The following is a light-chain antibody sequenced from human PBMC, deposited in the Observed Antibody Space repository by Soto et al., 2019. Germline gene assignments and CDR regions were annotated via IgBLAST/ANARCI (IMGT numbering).Light chain of an antibody. CDR1: QSISSW. J-gene: IGKJ2*01. CDR2: KAS. V-gene: IGKV1-5*03. Sequence: DIQMTQSPSTLSASVGDRVTITCRASQSISSWLAWYQQKPGKAPKLLIYKASSLESGVPSRFSGSGSGTEFTLTISSLQPDDFATYYGQLYKSLYTFGQGIKLEIK. CDR3: QLYKSLYT.